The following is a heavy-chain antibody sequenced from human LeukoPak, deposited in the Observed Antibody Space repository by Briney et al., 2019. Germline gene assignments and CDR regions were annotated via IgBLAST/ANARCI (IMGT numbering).Heavy chain of an antibody. D-gene: IGHD5-24*01. V-gene: IGHV3-21*01. J-gene: IGHJ4*02. CDR3: AREGDGYNSPFDY. CDR1: GFTFSSYS. CDR2: ISSSSSYI. Sequence: GGSLRLSCAASGFTFSSYSMNWVRQAPGRGLEWVSSISSSSSYIYYADSVKGRFTISRDNAKNSLYLQMNSLRAEDTAVYYCAREGDGYNSPFDYWGQGTLVTVSS.